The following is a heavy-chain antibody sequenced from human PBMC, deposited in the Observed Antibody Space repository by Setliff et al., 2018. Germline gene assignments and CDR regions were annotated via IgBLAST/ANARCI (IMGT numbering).Heavy chain of an antibody. V-gene: IGHV3-15*07. CDR1: GFTFSTAW. CDR2: IKGKNDGLAT. Sequence: GESLKISCAASGFTFSTAWMNWVRQAPGKGLEWVGRIKGKNDGLATDYAAPVKGRFTISRDDSKNTLYLQMNSLKTEDTAVYYCTTDPSPTFGGVKGAAFDIWGQGTMVTVSS. J-gene: IGHJ3*02. CDR3: TTDPSPTFGGVKGAAFDI. D-gene: IGHD3-16*01.